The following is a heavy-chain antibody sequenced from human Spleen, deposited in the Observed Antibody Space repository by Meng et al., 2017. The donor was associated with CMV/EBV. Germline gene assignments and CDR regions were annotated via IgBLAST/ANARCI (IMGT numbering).Heavy chain of an antibody. CDR2: INHSGTT. D-gene: IGHD2-2*01. J-gene: IGHJ4*02. CDR1: VGTISGYY. CDR3: AGRRYCSSTSCYAGLDY. V-gene: IGHV4-34*08. Sequence: QQQRGGEGLWTASQPFSLSCVFCVGTISGYYWSWIRQPPGKGLEWIGEINHSGTTNYNPSLKSRVTISVDTSKNQFSLKLSSVTAADTAVYYCAGRRYCSSTSCYAGLDYWGQGTLVTVSS.